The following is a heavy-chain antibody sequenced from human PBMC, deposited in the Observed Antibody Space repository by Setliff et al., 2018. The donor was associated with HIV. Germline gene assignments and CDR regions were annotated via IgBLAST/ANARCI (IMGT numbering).Heavy chain of an antibody. J-gene: IGHJ6*03. CDR2: IKQDGSEK. V-gene: IGHV3-7*03. Sequence: SLKISCAASGFTFSSYWMTWVRQAPGKGLEWVANIKQDGSEKYHVDSVKGRFTISRDNAKNSLYLQMNSLRAEDTAVYYCAREDYDFWSGFYTSDYYYYYMDVWGKGTPVTVSS. CDR3: AREDYDFWSGFYTSDYYYYYMDV. D-gene: IGHD3-3*01. CDR1: GFTFSSYW.